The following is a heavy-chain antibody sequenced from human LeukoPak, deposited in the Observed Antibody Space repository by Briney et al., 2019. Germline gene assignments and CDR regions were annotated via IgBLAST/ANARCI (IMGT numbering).Heavy chain of an antibody. Sequence: GASVNVSCKASVYTFTSYGISWVRQAPGQGLEWMGCISAYNGNTNYAQKLQGRVTMTTDTSTSTDYMELRSLRSDDTAVYYCARVDIVVVVAATIGSIAFDIWGQGTMVTVSS. CDR1: VYTFTSYG. CDR3: ARVDIVVVVAATIGSIAFDI. V-gene: IGHV1-18*04. D-gene: IGHD2-15*01. CDR2: ISAYNGNT. J-gene: IGHJ3*02.